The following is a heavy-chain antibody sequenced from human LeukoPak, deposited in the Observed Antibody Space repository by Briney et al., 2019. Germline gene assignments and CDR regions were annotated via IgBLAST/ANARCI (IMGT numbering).Heavy chain of an antibody. Sequence: GGSLRLSCAASGFTFSSYSMNWVRQAPGKGLEWVSSISSSSSYIYYADSVKGRFTISRDNAKNSLYLQMNSLRAEDTAVYYCARDDVLRYFDWLLPGFDYWGQGTLVTVSS. J-gene: IGHJ4*02. CDR2: ISSSSSYI. V-gene: IGHV3-21*01. CDR3: ARDDVLRYFDWLLPGFDY. D-gene: IGHD3-9*01. CDR1: GFTFSSYS.